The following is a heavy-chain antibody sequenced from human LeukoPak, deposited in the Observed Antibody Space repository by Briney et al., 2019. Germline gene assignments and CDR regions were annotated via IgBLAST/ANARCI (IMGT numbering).Heavy chain of an antibody. CDR2: ISSSGSTI. D-gene: IGHD2-15*01. CDR3: ARGEDIVVVVAATGPFDY. V-gene: IGHV3-48*03. J-gene: IGHJ4*02. Sequence: GGSLRLSCAASGFTFSSYEMNLVRQAPGKGLEWVSYISSSGSTIYYADSVKGRFTISRDNAKNSLYLQMNSLRAEDTAVYYCARGEDIVVVVAATGPFDYWGQGTLVTVSS. CDR1: GFTFSSYE.